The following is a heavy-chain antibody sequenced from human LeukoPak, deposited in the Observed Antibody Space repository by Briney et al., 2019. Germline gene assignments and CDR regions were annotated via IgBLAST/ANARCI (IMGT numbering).Heavy chain of an antibody. D-gene: IGHD3-22*01. V-gene: IGHV3-30*04. Sequence: GRSLRLSCAASGFTFSSYAMHWVRQAPGKGLEWVAVISYDGSNKYYADSVKGRFTISRDNSKNSLSLRVSSLRAEDTAVYYRAKTNGYYSDWGQGTLVTVSS. CDR2: ISYDGSNK. CDR3: AKTNGYYSD. J-gene: IGHJ4*02. CDR1: GFTFSSYA.